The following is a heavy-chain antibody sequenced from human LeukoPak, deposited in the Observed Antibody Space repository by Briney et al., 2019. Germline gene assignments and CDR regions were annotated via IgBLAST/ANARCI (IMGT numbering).Heavy chain of an antibody. V-gene: IGHV1-18*01. CDR2: ISGYNGNT. J-gene: IGHJ4*02. D-gene: IGHD4-23*01. Sequence: ASVKVSCKASGYTFTSHAIYWVRQDRGQRLEWMGWISGYNGNTKYAQNLQGRVTMTTDTSTSTAYMELRSLRFDDTAVYYCARQHYGGNSVPWDYWGQGTLVTVSS. CDR3: ARQHYGGNSVPWDY. CDR1: GYTFTSHA.